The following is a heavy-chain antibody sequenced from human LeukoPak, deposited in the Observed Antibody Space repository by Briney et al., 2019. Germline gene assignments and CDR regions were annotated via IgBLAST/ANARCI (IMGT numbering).Heavy chain of an antibody. CDR2: IYGGDSET. CDR3: ARGIAAAGPFWYFDF. D-gene: IGHD6-13*01. Sequence: GESLKISCRGSGYSFAKYWIAWVRQMPGKGLEWMGFIYGGDSETKYSPSFQGQVTISVDRSISTAYPQWSSLKASDTAIYYCARGIAAAGPFWYFDFWGRGTLVTVSS. J-gene: IGHJ2*01. V-gene: IGHV5-51*01. CDR1: GYSFAKYW.